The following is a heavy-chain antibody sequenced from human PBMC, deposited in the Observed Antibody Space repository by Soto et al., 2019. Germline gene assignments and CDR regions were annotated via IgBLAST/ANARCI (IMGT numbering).Heavy chain of an antibody. CDR2: IWYDGSNE. V-gene: IGHV3-33*01. J-gene: IGHJ4*02. CDR1: GFTFSSYG. CDR3: ASDLGYCSGGSCPRLGIIDY. D-gene: IGHD2-15*01. Sequence: GGSLRLSCAASGFTFSSYGMHWVRQAPGKGLEWVAVIWYDGSNEYCADSVKGRFTISRDNSKNTLYLQMNSLRAEDTAVYYCASDLGYCSGGSCPRLGIIDYWGQGT.